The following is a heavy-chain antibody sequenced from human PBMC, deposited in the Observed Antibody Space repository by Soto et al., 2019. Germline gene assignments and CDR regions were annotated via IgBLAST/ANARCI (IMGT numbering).Heavy chain of an antibody. D-gene: IGHD3-10*01. CDR1: GGTFSSYA. CDR2: IIPIFGTA. CDR3: ARAPIESYYYGSGKDLSVDYYGMDV. J-gene: IGHJ6*02. V-gene: IGHV1-69*13. Sequence: SVKVSCKASGGTFSSYAISWARQAPGQGLEWMGGIIPIFGTANYAQKFQGRVTITADESTSTAYMELSSLRSEDTAGYYCARAPIESYYYGSGKDLSVDYYGMDVWGQGTTVTVSS.